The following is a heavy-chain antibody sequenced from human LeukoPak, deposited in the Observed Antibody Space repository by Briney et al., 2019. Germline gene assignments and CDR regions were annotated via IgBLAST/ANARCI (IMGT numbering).Heavy chain of an antibody. CDR1: GYSFTNYY. J-gene: IGHJ4*02. V-gene: IGHV1-2*02. CDR2: INPSSGGT. Sequence: ASVTVSFKTSGYSFTNYYIHWVRQAPGQGLEWMGWINPSSGGTEYAQKFQGRVTMTGDTSISTAYMELSRLRSDDTAVYYSARDRGSRWYVDYWGQGTLVTVSS. D-gene: IGHD6-13*01. CDR3: ARDRGSRWYVDY.